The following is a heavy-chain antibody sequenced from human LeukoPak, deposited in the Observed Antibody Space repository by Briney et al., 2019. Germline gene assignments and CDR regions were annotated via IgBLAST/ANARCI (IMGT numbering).Heavy chain of an antibody. CDR2: ISYDGSNK. CDR3: ASDLVGATQ. D-gene: IGHD1-26*01. V-gene: IGHV3-30*03. J-gene: IGHJ4*02. CDR1: GFTFSSYG. Sequence: GGSLRLSCAASGFTFSSYGMHWVRQAPGKGLEWVAVISYDGSNKYYADSVKGRFTISRDNAKNSLYLQMNSLRAEDTAVYYCASDLVGATQWGQGTLVTVSS.